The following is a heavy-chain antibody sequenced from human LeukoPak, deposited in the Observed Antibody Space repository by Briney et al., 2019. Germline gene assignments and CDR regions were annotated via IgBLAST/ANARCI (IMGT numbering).Heavy chain of an antibody. CDR1: GFTFNNND. Sequence: GGSLRLSSAASGFTFNNNDMTWVRQAPGKGLVWVSTVSGSAGGTYYADSVKGRFTISRDNSKNTLYLLMNSLRAEDTAVYYCAKGAAAGLVDWFDPWGQGTLVAVSS. CDR3: AKGAAAGLVDWFDP. CDR2: VSGSAGGT. D-gene: IGHD6-13*01. V-gene: IGHV3-23*01. J-gene: IGHJ5*02.